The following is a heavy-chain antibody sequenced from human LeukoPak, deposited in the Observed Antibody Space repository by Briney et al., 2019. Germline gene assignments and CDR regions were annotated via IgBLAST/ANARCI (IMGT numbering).Heavy chain of an antibody. V-gene: IGHV4-59*01. D-gene: IGHD3-10*01. CDR1: GGSISSYY. CDR3: ARVGDKFDY. CDR2: IYYSGST. J-gene: IGHJ4*02. Sequence: SETLSLTCTVSGGSISSYYWSWIRQPPGKGLEWIGCIYYSGSTNYNPSLKSRVTISVDTSKNQFSLKLSSVTAADTAVYYCARVGDKFDYWGQGTLVTVSS.